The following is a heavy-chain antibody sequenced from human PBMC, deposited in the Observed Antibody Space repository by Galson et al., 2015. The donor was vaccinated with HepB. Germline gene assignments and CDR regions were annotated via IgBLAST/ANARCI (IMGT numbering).Heavy chain of an antibody. J-gene: IGHJ4*02. CDR1: GYTFTSYY. V-gene: IGHV1-46*01. Sequence: SVKVSCKASGYTFTSYYMHWVRQAPGQGLEWMGIINPSGGSTSYAQKFQGRVTMTTDTSTSTAYMELRSLRSDDTAVYYCARDSTPRYSSGWYFDYWGQGTLVTVSS. CDR2: INPSGGST. D-gene: IGHD6-19*01. CDR3: ARDSTPRYSSGWYFDY.